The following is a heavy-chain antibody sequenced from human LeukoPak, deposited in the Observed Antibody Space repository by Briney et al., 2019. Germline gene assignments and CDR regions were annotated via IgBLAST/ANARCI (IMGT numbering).Heavy chain of an antibody. CDR3: ARVPGLGKLDY. Sequence: GGSLRLSCAASRFTFSSYSMNWVRQAPGKGLEWVSSISSSSSYIYYADSVKGRFTISRDNAKNSLYLQMNSLRAEDTAVYYCARVPGLGKLDYWGQGTLVTVSS. CDR1: RFTFSSYS. D-gene: IGHD7-27*01. J-gene: IGHJ4*02. CDR2: ISSSSSYI. V-gene: IGHV3-21*01.